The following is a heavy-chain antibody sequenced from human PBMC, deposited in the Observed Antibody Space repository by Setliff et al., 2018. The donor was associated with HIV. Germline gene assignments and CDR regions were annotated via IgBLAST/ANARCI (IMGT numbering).Heavy chain of an antibody. Sequence: PGGSLRLSCEASGFTFSTYGMNWVRHAPGKGLEWVAQISSSGFPIYYADSVRGRFTASRDNGKNSLFLQMNSLRAEDTAFYYCAKDTQTGYYDYWGQGTLVTVSS. D-gene: IGHD3-10*01. CDR3: AKDTQTGYYDY. J-gene: IGHJ4*02. V-gene: IGHV3-48*01. CDR2: ISSSGFPI. CDR1: GFTFSTYG.